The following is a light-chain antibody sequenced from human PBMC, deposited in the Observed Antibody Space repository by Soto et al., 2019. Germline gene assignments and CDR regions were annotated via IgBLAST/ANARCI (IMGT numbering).Light chain of an antibody. Sequence: DIQMTQSPSSLSASVGDRVTITCRASQNIGTSLNWYHQKPGKAPKLLIHATSTLQNGVQSRFSGSGSGTDFTLTISSLQPEDFATFYCQQTFGTPYTFGQGTQVEI. CDR3: QQTFGTPYT. J-gene: IGKJ2*01. CDR2: ATS. CDR1: QNIGTS. V-gene: IGKV1-39*01.